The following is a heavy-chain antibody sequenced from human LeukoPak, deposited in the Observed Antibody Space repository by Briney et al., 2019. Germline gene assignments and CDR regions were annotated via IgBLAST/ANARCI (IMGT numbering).Heavy chain of an antibody. Sequence: PGGSLRLSCAASGFTFNNYAMNWDRQAPGKGLEWVSGISGSGGSTYYADSVKGRFTISRDNSKNTLYLQMNRLRAEDTAVYFCAKDPLSYYDSSGYRYFDYWGQGTLVTVSS. CDR3: AKDPLSYYDSSGYRYFDY. D-gene: IGHD3-22*01. CDR2: ISGSGGST. J-gene: IGHJ4*02. CDR1: GFTFNNYA. V-gene: IGHV3-23*01.